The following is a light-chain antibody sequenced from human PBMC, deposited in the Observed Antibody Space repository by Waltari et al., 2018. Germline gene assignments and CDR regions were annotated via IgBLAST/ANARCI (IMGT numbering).Light chain of an antibody. V-gene: IGLV1-47*01. CDR3: AAWDDSLSGPV. J-gene: IGLJ2*01. Sequence: QSVLTQPPSASGTPGQRVTISCSGSSSNIGRNYVYWYQQLPGPAPKLLIYRNNRRPSGVPDRFSGSKSGTSASLAISGLRSEDEADYYCAAWDDSLSGPVFGGGTKLTVL. CDR1: SSNIGRNY. CDR2: RNN.